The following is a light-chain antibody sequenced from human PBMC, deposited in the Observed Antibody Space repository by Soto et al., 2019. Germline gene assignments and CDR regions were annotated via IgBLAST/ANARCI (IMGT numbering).Light chain of an antibody. Sequence: EIVMTQSPATLSVSPGERATLSCRASQSVSSYLAWYQQKPGPAPRLLIYGASTRATGIPARFSGTGSGTEFTLTISSLQSEDFAVYHCQQYNDWPLTFGGGTKVETK. J-gene: IGKJ4*01. CDR1: QSVSSY. CDR2: GAS. CDR3: QQYNDWPLT. V-gene: IGKV3-15*01.